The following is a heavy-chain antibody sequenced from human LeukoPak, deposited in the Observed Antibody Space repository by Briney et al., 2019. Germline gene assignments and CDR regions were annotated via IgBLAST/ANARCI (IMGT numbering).Heavy chain of an antibody. Sequence: GGSLRLSCAASGFTFSSQGMHWVRQAPGKGLEWVAVTLHDGSNIYYADSVKGRFTISRDNSKNTLYLQMNSLRADDTAVYYCARHLYFSGWLFFDYWGQGTLVTVSS. D-gene: IGHD6-19*01. CDR2: TLHDGSNI. V-gene: IGHV3-33*01. CDR3: ARHLYFSGWLFFDY. CDR1: GFTFSSQG. J-gene: IGHJ4*02.